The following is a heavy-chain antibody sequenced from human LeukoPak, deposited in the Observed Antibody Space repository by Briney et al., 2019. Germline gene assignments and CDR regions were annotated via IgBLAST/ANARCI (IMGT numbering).Heavy chain of an antibody. CDR2: ISAYNGNT. D-gene: IGHD3-22*01. J-gene: IGHJ4*02. CDR3: ARDSPTSINRDDSVYCFDY. Sequence: ASVKVSCKASGYTFTSYYIHWVRQAPGQGLEWMGWISAYNGNTNYAQKLQGRVTMTTDTSTSTAYMELRSLRSDDTAVYYCARDSPTSINRDDSVYCFDYWGQGTLVTVSS. V-gene: IGHV1-18*04. CDR1: GYTFTSYY.